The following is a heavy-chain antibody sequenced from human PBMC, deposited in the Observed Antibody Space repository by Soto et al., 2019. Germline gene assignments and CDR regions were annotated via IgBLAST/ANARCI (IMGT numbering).Heavy chain of an antibody. J-gene: IGHJ4*02. CDR2: ISAYNGNT. V-gene: IGHV1-18*01. CDR1: GYTFTSYG. Sequence: QVQLVQSGAEVKKPGASVKVSCKASGYTFTSYGISWVRQAPGQGLEWMGWISAYNGNTNYAQKLQGRVTMTTDTXPXXAYMELRSLRSDDTAVYYCASLGAVAGTKKFLGDYWGQGTLVTVSS. CDR3: ASLGAVAGTKKFLGDY. D-gene: IGHD6-19*01.